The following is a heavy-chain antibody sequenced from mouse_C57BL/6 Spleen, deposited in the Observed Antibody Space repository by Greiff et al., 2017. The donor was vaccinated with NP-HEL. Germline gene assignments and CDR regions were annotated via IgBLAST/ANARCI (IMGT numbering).Heavy chain of an antibody. CDR3: ARFDGNYTWFAY. J-gene: IGHJ3*01. CDR1: GYTFTDYY. V-gene: IGHV1-19*01. D-gene: IGHD2-1*01. CDR2: INPYNGGT. Sequence: EVQLQQSGPVLVKPGASVKMSCKASGYTFTDYYMNWVKQSHGKSLEWIGVINPYNGGTSYNQKFKGKATLTVDKSSSTAYMELNSLKSEDSAVYYWARFDGNYTWFAYWGQGTLVTVSA.